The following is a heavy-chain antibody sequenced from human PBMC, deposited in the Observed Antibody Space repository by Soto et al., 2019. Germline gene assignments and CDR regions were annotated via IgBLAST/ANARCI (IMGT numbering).Heavy chain of an antibody. V-gene: IGHV4-39*01. CDR2: VYYTGST. Sequence: SETLSLTCTVSVGSISTSIYYWGWIRQPPGKGPEWIGSVYYTGSTYYSPSLKSRVTISVDMSKNQFSLKLNSVTAADTAVYYCARHLGYCTSSSCPANWFDPWGQGTLVTVSS. CDR1: VGSISTSIYY. J-gene: IGHJ5*02. CDR3: ARHLGYCTSSSCPANWFDP. D-gene: IGHD2-2*01.